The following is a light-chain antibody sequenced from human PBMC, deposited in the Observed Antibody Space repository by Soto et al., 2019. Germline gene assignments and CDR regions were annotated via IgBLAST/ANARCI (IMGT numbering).Light chain of an antibody. CDR3: ATWDDSLSGPG. V-gene: IGLV1-44*01. CDR2: SNS. Sequence: QSVLTQPPSASGAPGQGVTISCSGTSSNIGSTTVNWYQQVPGTAPKLLIHSNSQRPSGVPDRFSGSRSGTSASLAISGLQSDDEADYYCATWDDSLSGPGFGGGTKLTVL. CDR1: SSNIGSTT. J-gene: IGLJ2*01.